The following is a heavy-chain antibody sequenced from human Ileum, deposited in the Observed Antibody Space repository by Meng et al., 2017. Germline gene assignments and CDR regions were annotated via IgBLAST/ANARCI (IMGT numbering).Heavy chain of an antibody. Sequence: GESLKISCAASGITFSSYWMHWFRRVPGKGLEWVSRIDTDGSGTNYADSVKGRFTISRDNAKNTLYLQMNSLRAEDTAVYYCARDNMATISDWNFALWGLETLVTVSS. D-gene: IGHD5-12*01. CDR3: ARDNMATISDWNFAL. CDR1: GITFSSYW. CDR2: IDTDGSGT. J-gene: IGHJ2*01. V-gene: IGHV3-74*01.